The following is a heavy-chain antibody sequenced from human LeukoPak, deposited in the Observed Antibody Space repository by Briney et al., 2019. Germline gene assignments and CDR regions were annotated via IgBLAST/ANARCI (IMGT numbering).Heavy chain of an antibody. CDR1: GGTFSSYA. CDR3: ARGVGSGELLYNWFDP. D-gene: IGHD3-10*01. J-gene: IGHJ5*02. CDR2: ISAYNGNT. Sequence: ASVKVSCKASGGTFSSYAISWVRQAPGQGLEWMGWISAYNGNTNYAQKLQGRVTMTTDTSTSTAYMELRSLRSDDTAVYYCARGVGSGELLYNWFDPWGQGTLVTVSS. V-gene: IGHV1-18*01.